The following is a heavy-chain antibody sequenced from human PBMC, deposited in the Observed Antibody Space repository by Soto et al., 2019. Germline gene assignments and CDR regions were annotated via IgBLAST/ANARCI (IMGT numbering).Heavy chain of an antibody. J-gene: IGHJ4*02. CDR1: GGSFSGYY. CDR3: ARGGESSSFNRRGDHAYFDY. D-gene: IGHD6-6*01. CDR2: INHSGST. Sequence: SETLSLTCAVYGGSFSGYYWSWIRQPPGKGLEWIGEINHSGSTNYNPSLKSRVTISVDTSKNQFSLKLSSVTAADTAVYYCARGGESSSFNRRGDHAYFDYWGQGTLVTVSS. V-gene: IGHV4-34*01.